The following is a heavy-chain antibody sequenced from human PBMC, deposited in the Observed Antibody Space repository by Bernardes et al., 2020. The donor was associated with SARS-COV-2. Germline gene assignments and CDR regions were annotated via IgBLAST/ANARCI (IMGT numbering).Heavy chain of an antibody. V-gene: IGHV3-21*01. CDR2: ISMISIT. J-gene: IGHJ4*02. CDR3: ASLDY. CDR1: GFTFSSYS. Sequence: GGSLRLSCAASGFTFSSYSMNWVRQSPGKVLDWVSSISMISITSYTDSVKGRFTISRDNAKNTLYLQMNSLRAEDTAVYYCASLDYCGQGTLVTASS.